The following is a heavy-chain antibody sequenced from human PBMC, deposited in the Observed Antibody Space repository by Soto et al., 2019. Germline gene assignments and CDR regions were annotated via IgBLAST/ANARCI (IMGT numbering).Heavy chain of an antibody. CDR1: GYTFTSYD. CDR3: ARTAEGGFYDILTGWYYYYMDV. J-gene: IGHJ6*03. V-gene: IGHV1-8*01. D-gene: IGHD3-9*01. Sequence: ASVKVSCKASGYTFTSYDINWVRQATGQGLEWMGWMNPNSGNTGYAQKFQGRVTMTRNTSISTAYMELSSLRSEDTAVYYCARTAEGGFYDILTGWYYYYMDVWGKGTTVTVSS. CDR2: MNPNSGNT.